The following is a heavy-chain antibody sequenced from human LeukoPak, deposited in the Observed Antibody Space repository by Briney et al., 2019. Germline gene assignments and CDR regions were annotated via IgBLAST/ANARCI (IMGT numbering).Heavy chain of an antibody. Sequence: GGSLRLSCAASGFTFSSYWTSWVRRAPGKGLEWVANIKQDGSEKYYVDSVKGRFTISRDNAKNSLYLQMNSLRAEDTAVYYCARGHFVVVVAEYGMDVWGQGTTVTVSS. D-gene: IGHD2-15*01. CDR2: IKQDGSEK. CDR1: GFTFSSYW. V-gene: IGHV3-7*01. J-gene: IGHJ6*02. CDR3: ARGHFVVVVAEYGMDV.